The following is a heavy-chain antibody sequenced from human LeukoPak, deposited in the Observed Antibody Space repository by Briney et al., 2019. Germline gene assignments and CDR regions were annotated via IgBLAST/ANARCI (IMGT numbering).Heavy chain of an antibody. CDR3: ASSPTVTTWDDAFDI. V-gene: IGHV1-2*02. CDR1: GYTFTDYY. D-gene: IGHD4-17*01. Sequence: GASVKVSCKASGYTFTDYYIHWVRQAPGQGLEWLGWINPAGGGTNYAQNFQGRVTMTSDTSISTAYMALSSLRSDDTAVYYCASSPTVTTWDDAFDIWGQGTMVTVSS. CDR2: INPAGGGT. J-gene: IGHJ3*02.